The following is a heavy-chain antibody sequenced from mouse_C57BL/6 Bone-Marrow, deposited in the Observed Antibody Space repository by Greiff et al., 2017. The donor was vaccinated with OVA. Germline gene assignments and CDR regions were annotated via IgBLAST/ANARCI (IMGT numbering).Heavy chain of an antibody. CDR3: ARDYYSSSYAMDY. D-gene: IGHD2-5*01. Sequence: VQLQQPGAELVMPGASVKLSCKASGYTFTSYWMHWVKQRPGQGLEWIGEIDPSDSYTNYNQKFKGKSTLTVDKSSSTAYMQLSSLTSEDSAVYYLARDYYSSSYAMDYWGQGTSGTVSS. CDR1: GYTFTSYW. J-gene: IGHJ4*01. V-gene: IGHV1-69*01. CDR2: IDPSDSYT.